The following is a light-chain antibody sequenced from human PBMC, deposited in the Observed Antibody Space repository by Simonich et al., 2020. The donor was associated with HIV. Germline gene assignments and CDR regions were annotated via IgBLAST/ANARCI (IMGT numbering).Light chain of an antibody. CDR3: QQYYSTHRT. V-gene: IGKV4-1*01. CDR2: WAS. J-gene: IGKJ1*01. CDR1: QSVLYSSNNKNY. Sequence: DIVMTQSPDSLAVSLGERATINCKSSQSVLYSSNNKNYLAWYQQKPGQPPKLLIYWASTREYGVPDRFSGSGSGTDFTLTISSLQDEDVAVYYCQQYYSTHRTFGQGTKVEIK.